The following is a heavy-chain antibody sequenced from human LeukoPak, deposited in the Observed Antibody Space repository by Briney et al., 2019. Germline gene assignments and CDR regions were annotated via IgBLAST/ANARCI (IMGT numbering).Heavy chain of an antibody. CDR1: GFTFSNAW. V-gene: IGHV3-15*01. D-gene: IGHD4-17*01. CDR3: TTPYDYGDYNYYYGMDV. J-gene: IGHJ6*02. Sequence: GGSLRLSCVASGFTFSNAWMSWVRQAPGKGLEWVGRIKSKTDGGTTDYAAPVKGRFTISRDDSKNTLYLQMNSLKTEDTAVYYCTTPYDYGDYNYYYGMDVWGQGTTVTVSS. CDR2: IKSKTDGGTT.